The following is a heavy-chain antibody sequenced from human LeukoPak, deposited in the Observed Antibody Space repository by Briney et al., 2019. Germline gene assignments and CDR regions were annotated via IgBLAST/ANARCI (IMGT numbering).Heavy chain of an antibody. J-gene: IGHJ4*02. Sequence: GGSLRLSCAASGFTFSNFAMHWVRQAPGKGLEWVAVISYDGRNQYYADSVKGRFTVSRDNSKSTLYLQMNSLRGEDTAVYNCARYGGFLDYWGQGTLVTVSS. CDR3: ARYGGFLDY. V-gene: IGHV3-30*04. CDR2: ISYDGRNQ. D-gene: IGHD3-16*01. CDR1: GFTFSNFA.